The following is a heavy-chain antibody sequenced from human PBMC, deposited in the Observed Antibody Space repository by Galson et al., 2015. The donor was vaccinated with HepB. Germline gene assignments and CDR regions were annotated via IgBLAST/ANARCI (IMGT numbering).Heavy chain of an antibody. CDR2: INPNSGGT. CDR3: ARVMWELQIDY. V-gene: IGHV1-2*06. Sequence: SVKVSCKAPGYTFTGYYMHWVRQAPGQGLEWMGRINPNSGGTNYAQKFQGRVTMTRDTSISTAYMELSRLRSDDTAVYYCARVMWELQIDYWGQGTLVTVSS. J-gene: IGHJ4*02. CDR1: GYTFTGYY. D-gene: IGHD1-26*01.